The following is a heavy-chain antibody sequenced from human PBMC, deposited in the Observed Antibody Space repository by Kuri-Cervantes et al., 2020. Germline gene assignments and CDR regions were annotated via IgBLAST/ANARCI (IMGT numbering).Heavy chain of an antibody. Sequence: LSLTGAASGFTFSNSDMNWVCQAPGKGLEWVSGVSWNGSRTRYADSVKGRFTISRDNAKNSLYLQMNSLRAEDTAVYYCAREGNYGGLFDYWGQGTLVTASS. CDR2: VSWNGSRT. D-gene: IGHD4-23*01. CDR3: AREGNYGGLFDY. CDR1: GFTFSNSD. V-gene: IGHV3-19*01. J-gene: IGHJ4*02.